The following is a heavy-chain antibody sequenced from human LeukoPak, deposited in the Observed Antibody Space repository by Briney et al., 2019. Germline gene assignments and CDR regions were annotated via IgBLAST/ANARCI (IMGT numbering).Heavy chain of an antibody. CDR2: ISSSSSYI. CDR1: GFTFGSYS. V-gene: IGHV3-21*01. J-gene: IGHJ3*02. Sequence: PGRSLRLSCAASGFTFGSYSMNWVRQAPGKGLEWVSSISSSSSYIYYADSVKGRFAISRDNAKNSLYLQMNSLRAEDTAVYYCARDVRDSDSSGYYYPNDAFDIWGQGTMVTVSS. CDR3: ARDVRDSDSSGYYYPNDAFDI. D-gene: IGHD3-22*01.